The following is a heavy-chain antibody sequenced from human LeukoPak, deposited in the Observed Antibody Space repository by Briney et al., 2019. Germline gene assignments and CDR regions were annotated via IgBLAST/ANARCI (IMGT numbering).Heavy chain of an antibody. Sequence: GGSLRLSCAASGFTFSNYAMSWVRQAPGKGLEWVSTISGPGSSTYSADSVKGRFTISRDNSKNTLYLQMHSLRAEDTAIYYCAKPSRDFDSSGYDYWGQGTLVTVSS. CDR2: ISGPGSST. V-gene: IGHV3-23*01. CDR3: AKPSRDFDSSGYDY. CDR1: GFTFSNYA. J-gene: IGHJ4*02. D-gene: IGHD3-22*01.